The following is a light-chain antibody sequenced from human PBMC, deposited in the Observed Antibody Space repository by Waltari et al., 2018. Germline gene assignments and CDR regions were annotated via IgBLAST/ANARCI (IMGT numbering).Light chain of an antibody. CDR3: QQLIRFPTFT. CDR2: GAS. Sequence: DIQLTLSPSLLSTSVGDRVTITFRARQDISRHLAWYKQKPGKAPRPRVYGASTLHSGVPSRFSGTGSVTEFTLTIDNLQPEDFATYYCQQLIRFPTFTFGQGTKLQIE. V-gene: IGKV1-9*01. CDR1: QDISRH. J-gene: IGKJ2*01.